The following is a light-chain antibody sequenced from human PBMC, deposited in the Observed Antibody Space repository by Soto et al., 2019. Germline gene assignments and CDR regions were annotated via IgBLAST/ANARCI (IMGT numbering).Light chain of an antibody. CDR2: SNN. CDR1: NSNIGTNT. V-gene: IGLV1-44*01. J-gene: IGLJ1*01. Sequence: QSVRTQPPSASGTPGQRVTISCSGSNSNIGTNTVNWYQQLPGTAPKLLIYSNNQRPSGVPDLFSGSKSGTSASLAISGLQSEDDADYYCSAWDDSLSGYVFGTGTKVTVL. CDR3: SAWDDSLSGYV.